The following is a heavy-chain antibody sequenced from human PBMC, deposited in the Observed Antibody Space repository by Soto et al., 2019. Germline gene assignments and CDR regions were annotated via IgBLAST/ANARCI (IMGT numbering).Heavy chain of an antibody. CDR2: IIPIFGTA. CDR1: GGTFSGYA. Sequence: SVKVSCKASGGTFSGYAISWVRQAPGQGLEWMGGIIPIFGTANYAQKFQGRVTITADESTSTAYMELSSLRSEDTAVYYCARLYSGSYPTHLNWFDPWGQGTLVTVSS. V-gene: IGHV1-69*13. D-gene: IGHD1-26*01. J-gene: IGHJ5*02. CDR3: ARLYSGSYPTHLNWFDP.